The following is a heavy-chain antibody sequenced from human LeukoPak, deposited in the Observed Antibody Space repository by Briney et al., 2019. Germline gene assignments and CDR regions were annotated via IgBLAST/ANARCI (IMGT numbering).Heavy chain of an antibody. CDR3: ARGFMGATGGKAFDV. CDR1: GGSISSSSYY. V-gene: IGHV4-39*07. Sequence: PSETLSLTCTVSGGSISSSSYYWGWIRQPPGKGLEWIGSIYYSGSTNYNPSLKSRVTISVDTSKNQFSLKVTSVTAADTADYYCARGFMGATGGKAFDVWGQGTMVTVSS. J-gene: IGHJ3*01. D-gene: IGHD1-26*01. CDR2: IYYSGST.